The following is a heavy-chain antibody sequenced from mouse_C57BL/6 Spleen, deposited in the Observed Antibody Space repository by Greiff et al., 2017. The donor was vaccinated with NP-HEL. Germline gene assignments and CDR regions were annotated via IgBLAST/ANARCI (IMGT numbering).Heavy chain of an antibody. CDR3: ARRWLLYFDY. J-gene: IGHJ2*01. CDR1: GYTFTSYW. Sequence: QVQLKQPGAELVKPGASVKMSCKASGYTFTSYWITWVKQRPGQGLEWIGDIYPGSGSTNYNEKFKSKATLTVDNSSSTAYMQLSSLASEDSAVFYCARRWLLYFDYWGQGTTLTVSS. D-gene: IGHD2-3*01. V-gene: IGHV1-55*01. CDR2: IYPGSGST.